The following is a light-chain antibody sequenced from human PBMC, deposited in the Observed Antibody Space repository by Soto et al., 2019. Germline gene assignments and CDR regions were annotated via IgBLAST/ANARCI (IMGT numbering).Light chain of an antibody. CDR1: SSDVGGFFY. CDR2: EVT. Sequence: QSALTQPASVSGSPGQAITISCTGTSSDVGGFFYVSWYRQHPGRAPQLLIYEVTNRPSGVSHRFSGSKSGNTASLTISGLQAEDEADYYCSSYTSSTSSVFGSGTKLTVL. CDR3: SSYTSSTSSV. J-gene: IGLJ1*01. V-gene: IGLV2-14*01.